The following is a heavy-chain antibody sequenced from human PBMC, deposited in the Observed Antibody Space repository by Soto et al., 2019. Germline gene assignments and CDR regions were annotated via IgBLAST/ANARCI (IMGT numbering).Heavy chain of an antibody. Sequence: LRLSCAASGFTISSYEMNWVRQAPGKGLQWVSAISSSGNHIYYADSLKGRFTISRDNAKNSLYLQMNSLRAEDTAVYYCAREVKSAGGPDGFDIWGQGTMVTVSS. D-gene: IGHD6-13*01. CDR3: AREVKSAGGPDGFDI. J-gene: IGHJ3*02. CDR2: ISSSGNHI. CDR1: GFTISSYE. V-gene: IGHV3-21*01.